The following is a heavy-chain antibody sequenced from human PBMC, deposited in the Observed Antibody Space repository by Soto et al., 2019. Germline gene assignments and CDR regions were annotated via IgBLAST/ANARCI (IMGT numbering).Heavy chain of an antibody. V-gene: IGHV4-30-4*02. J-gene: IGHJ6*03. CDR3: ARVPYPFAFYYDMEV. CDR2: IFSILTT. Sequence: SETLSLTCTFSVCSIFRCSKDLSLIRQAPGKGLDLIGYIFSILTTYYNPSLKSRLTMSLDTSQNQFSLKLNSVTSADTAVYFCARVPYPFAFYYDMEVWGKGHTVNVSS. D-gene: IGHD3-16*01. CDR1: VCSIFRCSKD.